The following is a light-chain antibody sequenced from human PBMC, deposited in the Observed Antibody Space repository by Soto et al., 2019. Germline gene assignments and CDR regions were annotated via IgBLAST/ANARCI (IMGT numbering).Light chain of an antibody. CDR2: AAS. CDR1: QNIRNF. Sequence: DIQMTQSPSSLSASVGDTVTITCRASQNIRNFLHWYQQKPGTAPKLLIFAASNLKSGVPSRFTASGSETDFTLIIRGLQPEDLATYYCQESYSYLRAFGQGTTVEI. J-gene: IGKJ1*01. CDR3: QESYSYLRA. V-gene: IGKV1-39*01.